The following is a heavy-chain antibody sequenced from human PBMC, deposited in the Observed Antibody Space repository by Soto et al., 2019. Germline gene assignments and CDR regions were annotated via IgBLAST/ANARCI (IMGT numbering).Heavy chain of an antibody. CDR2: ISSSSSTI. J-gene: IGHJ5*02. Sequence: GGSLRLSCAASGFTFSSYSMNWVRQAPGKGLEWVSYISSSSSTIYYADSVKGRFTISRDNAKNSLYLQMNSLRDEDTAVYYCARDQDSGYDPGRFDPWGQGTLVTVSS. D-gene: IGHD5-12*01. CDR1: GFTFSSYS. CDR3: ARDQDSGYDPGRFDP. V-gene: IGHV3-48*02.